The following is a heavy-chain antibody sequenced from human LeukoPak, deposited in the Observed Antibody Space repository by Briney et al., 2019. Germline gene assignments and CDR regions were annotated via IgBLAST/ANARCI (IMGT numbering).Heavy chain of an antibody. CDR1: GFTFSSYG. J-gene: IGHJ4*02. V-gene: IGHV3-23*01. Sequence: GGSLRLPCAASGFTFSSYGMSWVRQAPGKGLEWVSAISGSGGSTYYADSVKGRFTISRDNSKNTLYLQMNSLSAEDTAVYYCAKAGTQYYYDSSGYSAPFDYWGQGTLVTVSS. D-gene: IGHD3-22*01. CDR2: ISGSGGST. CDR3: AKAGTQYYYDSSGYSAPFDY.